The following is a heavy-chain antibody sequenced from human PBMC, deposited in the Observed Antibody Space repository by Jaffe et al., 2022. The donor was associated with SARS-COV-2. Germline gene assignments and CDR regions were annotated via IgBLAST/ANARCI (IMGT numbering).Heavy chain of an antibody. J-gene: IGHJ6*03. CDR1: GFTFSSYW. CDR3: ARTGGITMVRGVIRNRPSGPYAYYMDV. D-gene: IGHD3-10*01. Sequence: EVQLVESGGGLVQPGGSLRLSCAASGFTFSSYWMSWVRQAPGKGLEWVANIKQDGSEKYYVDSVKGRFTISRDNAKNSLYLQMNSLRAEDTAVYYCARTGGITMVRGVIRNRPSGPYAYYMDVWGKGTTVTVSS. V-gene: IGHV3-7*01. CDR2: IKQDGSEK.